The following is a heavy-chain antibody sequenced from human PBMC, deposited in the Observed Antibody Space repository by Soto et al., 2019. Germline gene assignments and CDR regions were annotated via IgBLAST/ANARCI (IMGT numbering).Heavy chain of an antibody. CDR2: MNGDGSTT. D-gene: IGHD3-10*01. CDR1: GFTFSSYW. J-gene: IGHJ4*01. V-gene: IGHV3-74*01. CDR3: ARGLSGYYGVDY. Sequence: GGSLRLSCAASGFTFSSYWMHWVRQAPGQGLVWVSRMNGDGSTTNYADSVKGRFSISRDNAKNTVYLQMNSLRAEDTAVYYCARGLSGYYGVDYWGRGTLVTVSS.